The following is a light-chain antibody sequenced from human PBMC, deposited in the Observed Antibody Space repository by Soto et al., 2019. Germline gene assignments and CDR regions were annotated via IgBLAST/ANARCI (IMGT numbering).Light chain of an antibody. CDR1: QSINIW. Sequence: DIQMTQSPFTLSASVGDRFTVTCRASQSINIWLAWYQQQPGKAPKLLIYDASSLKRGVPSRFSGSGSGTGFTLTISSLQSEDFAVYYCQQYNNWPWTFGQGTKVDIK. CDR3: QQYNNWPWT. V-gene: IGKV1-5*01. CDR2: DAS. J-gene: IGKJ1*01.